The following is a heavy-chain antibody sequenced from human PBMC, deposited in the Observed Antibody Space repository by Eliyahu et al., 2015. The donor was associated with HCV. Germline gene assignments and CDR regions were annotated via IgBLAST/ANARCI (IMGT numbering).Heavy chain of an antibody. CDR1: GFTFXSXG. J-gene: IGHJ4*02. Sequence: QVQLVESGGGVVQPGRSLRLSXAASGFTFXSXGXXWVXQAPGKGLXWVAVIWYDGSNKYYADSVKGRFTISRDNSKNTLYLQMNSLRAEDTAVYYCAREFSSSCLDYWGQGTLVTVSS. CDR2: IWYDGSNK. CDR3: AREFSSSCLDY. D-gene: IGHD6-13*01. V-gene: IGHV3-33*01.